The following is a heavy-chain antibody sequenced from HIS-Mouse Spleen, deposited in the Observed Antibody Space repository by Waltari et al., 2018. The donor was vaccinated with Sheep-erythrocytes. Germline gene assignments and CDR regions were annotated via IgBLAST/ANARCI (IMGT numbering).Heavy chain of an antibody. CDR3: ARDSGAGAGY. D-gene: IGHD7-27*01. J-gene: IGHJ4*02. Sequence: QVQLVESGGGVVQPGRSLRLSCAASGFTFSSYAMHWVRQAPGKGVEWVAVISYEGSNKYYADSVKGRFTISRDNSKNTLYLQMNSLRAEDTAVYYCARDSGAGAGYWGQGTLVTVSS. CDR2: ISYEGSNK. CDR1: GFTFSSYA. V-gene: IGHV3-30-3*01.